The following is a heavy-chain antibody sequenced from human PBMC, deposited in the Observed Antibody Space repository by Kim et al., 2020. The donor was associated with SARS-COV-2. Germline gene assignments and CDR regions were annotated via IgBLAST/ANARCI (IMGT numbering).Heavy chain of an antibody. Sequence: SETLSLTCAVYGGSFSGYYWSWIRQPPGKGLEWIGEINHSGSTNYNPSLKSRVTISVDTSKNQFSLKLSSVTAADTAVYYCARVNRVGATRHYYYGMDVWGQGTTVTVSS. CDR2: INHSGST. CDR1: GGSFSGYY. CDR3: ARVNRVGATRHYYYGMDV. D-gene: IGHD1-26*01. V-gene: IGHV4-34*01. J-gene: IGHJ6*02.